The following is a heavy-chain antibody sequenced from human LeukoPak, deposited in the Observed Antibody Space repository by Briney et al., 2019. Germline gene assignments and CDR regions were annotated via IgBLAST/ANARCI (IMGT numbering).Heavy chain of an antibody. Sequence: SETLSLTCAVSGGSISSSNWWSWVRQPPGEGLEWIGEINHSGSTNYNPSLKSRVTISVDTSKNQFSLKLSSVTAADTAVYYCARRPGIAVAGFFDYWGQGTLVTVSS. V-gene: IGHV4-4*02. D-gene: IGHD6-19*01. CDR3: ARRPGIAVAGFFDY. CDR1: GGSISSSNW. CDR2: INHSGST. J-gene: IGHJ4*02.